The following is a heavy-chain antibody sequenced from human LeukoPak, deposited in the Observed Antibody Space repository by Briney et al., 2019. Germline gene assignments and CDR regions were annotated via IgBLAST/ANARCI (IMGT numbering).Heavy chain of an antibody. D-gene: IGHD6-13*01. Sequence: GESLKISCKSSGYSFTSYWIGWVRQMPGKGLEWMGIIYPGDSDTRYSPSFQGQVTISADKSISTAYLQWSSLKASDTAMYYCARTGYSSSWPYYYYYYMDVRGKGTTVTVSS. V-gene: IGHV5-51*01. CDR2: IYPGDSDT. CDR1: GYSFTSYW. CDR3: ARTGYSSSWPYYYYYYMDV. J-gene: IGHJ6*03.